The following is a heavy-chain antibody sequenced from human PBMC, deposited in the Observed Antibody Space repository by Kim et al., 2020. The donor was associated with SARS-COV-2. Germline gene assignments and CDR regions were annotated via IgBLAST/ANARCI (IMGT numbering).Heavy chain of an antibody. J-gene: IGHJ4*02. Sequence: GGSLRLSCAVSGIPFSNAWFNWVRQSPGKGLEWVGRIKSKTDGGTADLAAPVKGRFAISRDDSKNTLSLLMNNVETDDSAVYYCTTVSMLWGQGTLVTVSS. V-gene: IGHV3-15*01. CDR2: IKSKTDGGTA. CDR1: GIPFSNAW. D-gene: IGHD2-2*01. CDR3: TTVSML.